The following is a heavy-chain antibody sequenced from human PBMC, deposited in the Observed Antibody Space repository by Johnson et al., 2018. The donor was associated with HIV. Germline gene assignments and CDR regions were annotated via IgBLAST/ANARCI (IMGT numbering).Heavy chain of an antibody. D-gene: IGHD1-26*01. Sequence: VQLVESGGGLIQPGGSLRLSCVISGFSVSNNYMSWVRQAPGKGLEWVSVIYSGGSTSYAESVKDRFTLSRDNSKNTVYLQMNSLRAEDTAVYYCAKIAALRGSYYGDAFDIWGQGTMVTVSS. V-gene: IGHV3-66*03. CDR1: GFSVSNNY. CDR3: AKIAALRGSYYGDAFDI. CDR2: IYSGGST. J-gene: IGHJ3*02.